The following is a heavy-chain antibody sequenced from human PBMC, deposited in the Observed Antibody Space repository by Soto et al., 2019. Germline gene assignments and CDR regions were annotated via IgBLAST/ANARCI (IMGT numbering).Heavy chain of an antibody. CDR2: INHSGST. V-gene: IGHV4-34*01. D-gene: IGHD2-21*02. CDR1: VGSFSGYY. Sequence: PSETLSLTCAVYVGSFSGYYWSWIRQPPGKGLEWIGEINHSGSTNYNPSLKSRVTISVDTSKNQFSLKLSSVTAADTAVYYCARVGKTYCGGDCYHYYFDYWGQGTLVTVSS. J-gene: IGHJ4*02. CDR3: ARVGKTYCGGDCYHYYFDY.